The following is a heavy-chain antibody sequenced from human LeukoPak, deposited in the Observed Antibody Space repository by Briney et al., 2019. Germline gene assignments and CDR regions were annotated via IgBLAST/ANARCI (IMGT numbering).Heavy chain of an antibody. V-gene: IGHV1-69*04. CDR2: IIPILGIA. Sequence: SVKVSCKASGGTFSSYTISWVRQAPGQGLEWMGRIIPILGIANYAQKFQGRVTITADKSTSTAYMELSSLRSEDTAVYYCARDLDYYDSSGYAAFDIWGQGTMVTASS. J-gene: IGHJ3*02. D-gene: IGHD3-22*01. CDR3: ARDLDYYDSSGYAAFDI. CDR1: GGTFSSYT.